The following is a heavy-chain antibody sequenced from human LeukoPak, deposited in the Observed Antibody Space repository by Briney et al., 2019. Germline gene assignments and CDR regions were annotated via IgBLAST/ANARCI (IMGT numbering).Heavy chain of an antibody. Sequence: GGSLRLSCAASGFTFSSYWMHWVRQAPGKGLVWVSRINSDGSSTNYADPVEGRFTISRDNAKNTLYLQVKSLRAEDTAVYYCARGPSGWGSLDSWGQGTLVTVSS. CDR1: GFTFSSYW. CDR3: ARGPSGWGSLDS. J-gene: IGHJ4*02. D-gene: IGHD7-27*01. V-gene: IGHV3-74*01. CDR2: INSDGSST.